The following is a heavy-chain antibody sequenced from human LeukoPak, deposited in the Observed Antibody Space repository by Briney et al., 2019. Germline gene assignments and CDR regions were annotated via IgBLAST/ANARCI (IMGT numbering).Heavy chain of an antibody. CDR2: IRSKGYGGTT. J-gene: IGHJ4*02. CDR3: NRQYGDYAFDY. V-gene: IGHV3-49*04. D-gene: IGHD4-17*01. CDR1: GFTFSSYA. Sequence: GGSLRLSCAASGFTFSSYAMSWVRQAPGKGLEWVGFIRSKGYGGTTEYAASVKGRFTISREDSKSIAYLQMNSLKTEDTAVYYCNRQYGDYAFDYWGQGTLVTVSS.